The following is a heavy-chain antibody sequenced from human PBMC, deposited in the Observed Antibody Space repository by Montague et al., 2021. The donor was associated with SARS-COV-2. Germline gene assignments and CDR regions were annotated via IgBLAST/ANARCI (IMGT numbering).Heavy chain of an antibody. Sequence: SETLSLTCVVSNGSISSNEWWSWVRQAPGKGLEWIGEIFHTGGTNYNPSLRSRVIISVDKSRNQFTLKVTSVTAADTAVYYCTRFGGLIGRAPAGYNWFDHWGQGTLVTVSS. J-gene: IGHJ5*02. D-gene: IGHD3-22*01. CDR1: NGSISSNEW. CDR3: TRFGGLIGRAPAGYNWFDH. CDR2: IFHTGGT. V-gene: IGHV4-4*02.